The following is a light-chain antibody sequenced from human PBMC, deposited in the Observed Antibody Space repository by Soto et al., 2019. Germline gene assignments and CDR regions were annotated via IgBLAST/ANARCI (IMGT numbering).Light chain of an antibody. J-gene: IGKJ4*01. CDR2: GAS. CDR1: QSVSSSC. Sequence: EFVLPQSPGTLSLSPGERATLSCRASQSVSSSCLAWYQQKPGQAPRILIYGASTRATGIPDRFSVSGSGTDFTLTISRLEPEDFAVYYCQQYGSSPPLTFGGGTKVEIK. V-gene: IGKV3-20*01. CDR3: QQYGSSPPLT.